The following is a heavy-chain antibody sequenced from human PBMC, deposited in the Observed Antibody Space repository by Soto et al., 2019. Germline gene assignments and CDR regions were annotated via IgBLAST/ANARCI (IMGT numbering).Heavy chain of an antibody. D-gene: IGHD2-2*03. V-gene: IGHV3-48*02. CDR3: ARGGLDIVVVPAAMDYYGMDV. Sequence: PWGSLRLSCAASGFTLSSYSMNWVRQAPGKGLEWVSYISSSSSTIYYADSVKGRFTISRDNAKNSLYLQMNSLRDEDTAVYYCARGGLDIVVVPAAMDYYGMDVWGQGTTVTVSS. CDR2: ISSSSSTI. CDR1: GFTLSSYS. J-gene: IGHJ6*02.